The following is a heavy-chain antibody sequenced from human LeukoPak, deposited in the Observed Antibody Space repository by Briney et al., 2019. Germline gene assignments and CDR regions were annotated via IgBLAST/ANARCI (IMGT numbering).Heavy chain of an antibody. CDR2: IYYSGST. Sequence: SETLSLTCTVSGGSISSGGYYWSWIRQHPGKGLEWIGYIYYSGSTYYSPSLKSRVTISVDTSKNQFSLKLSSVTAADTAVYYCARCITIFGVARYNWFDPWGQGTLVTVSS. J-gene: IGHJ5*02. CDR1: GGSISSGGYY. CDR3: ARCITIFGVARYNWFDP. D-gene: IGHD3-3*01. V-gene: IGHV4-31*03.